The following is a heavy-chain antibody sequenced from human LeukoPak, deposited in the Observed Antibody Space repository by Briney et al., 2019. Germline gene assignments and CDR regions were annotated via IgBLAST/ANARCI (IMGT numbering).Heavy chain of an antibody. Sequence: GGSLRLSCAASGFTFSNYWMSWVRQAPGKGLEWVANIRPDESGTYYVDSVKGRFTISRDNAENLVYLQMNSLRAEDTAMYYCARDNLGGHFQRWGLGTLVTVSS. CDR3: ARDNLGGHFQR. CDR2: IRPDESGT. V-gene: IGHV3-7*03. J-gene: IGHJ1*01. CDR1: GFTFSNYW. D-gene: IGHD1-20*01.